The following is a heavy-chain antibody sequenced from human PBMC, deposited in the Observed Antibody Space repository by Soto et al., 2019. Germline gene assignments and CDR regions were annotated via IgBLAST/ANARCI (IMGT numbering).Heavy chain of an antibody. J-gene: IGHJ4*02. CDR1: GFSFPRYG. CDR2: ICYDGSRE. D-gene: IGHD3-22*01. Sequence: LSRSFASSGFSFPRYGFHWVRPAPGNGLELLAVICYDGSREYYVESVKGRFTVSRDNSKTTVYLQMNSLRAEDTALYYCARDDDTSSYYGMLVWGQGSKVTVSS. V-gene: IGHV3-33*01. CDR3: ARDDDTSSYYGMLV.